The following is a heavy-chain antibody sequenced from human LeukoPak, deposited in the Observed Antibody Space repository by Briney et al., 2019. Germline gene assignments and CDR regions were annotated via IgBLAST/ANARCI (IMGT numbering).Heavy chain of an antibody. CDR1: GFTFSSYE. CDR3: ARVYDYRFDY. V-gene: IGHV3-48*03. CDR2: ISSSGSTI. J-gene: IGHJ4*02. Sequence: TGGSLRLSCAASGFTFSSYEMSWVRHAPGKGLEWVSYISSSGSTIYYADSVKGRFTISRDNAKNSLYLQMNSLRAEDTAVYYCARVYDYRFDYWGQRTLVTVSS. D-gene: IGHD4-11*01.